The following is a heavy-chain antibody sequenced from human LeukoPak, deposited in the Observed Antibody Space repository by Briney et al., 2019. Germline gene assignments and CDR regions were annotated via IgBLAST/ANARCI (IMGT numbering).Heavy chain of an antibody. D-gene: IGHD3-16*01. CDR3: AREGYDYVWTFDY. CDR2: INPNSGGT. V-gene: IGHV1-2*02. J-gene: IGHJ4*02. Sequence: ASVKVSCKASGYTFTGYYMHWVRQAPGQGLEWMGWINPNSGGTNYAQKFQGRVTMTRDTSISTAYMELSRLRSDDTAVYYCAREGYDYVWTFDYWGQGTLVTVSS. CDR1: GYTFTGYY.